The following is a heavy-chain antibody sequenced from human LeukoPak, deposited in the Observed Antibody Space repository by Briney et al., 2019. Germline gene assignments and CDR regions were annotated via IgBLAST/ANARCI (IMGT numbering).Heavy chain of an antibody. CDR2: IGTSTSYI. Sequence: GSLRLSCAASGFTFSTYIMNWVRQPPGKGLEWVSSIGTSTSYIYYADSVKGRFTISRDNAKNSLYLEMNSLRAEDTAVYYCAKGFSYDDYWGQGTLVTVSS. CDR3: AKGFSYDDY. V-gene: IGHV3-21*01. J-gene: IGHJ4*02. D-gene: IGHD5-18*01. CDR1: GFTFSTYI.